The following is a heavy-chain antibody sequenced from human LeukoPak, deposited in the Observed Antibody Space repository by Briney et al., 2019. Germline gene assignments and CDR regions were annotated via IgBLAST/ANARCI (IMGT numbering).Heavy chain of an antibody. CDR3: AVDGYNSALGTYFDY. CDR1: GYSISSGYY. J-gene: IGHJ4*02. Sequence: SETLSLTCTVSGYSISSGYYWGWIRQPPGKGLEWIGSIYYSGSTYYNPSLKSRVTISVDTSKNQFSLKLSSVTAADTAVYYCAVDGYNSALGTYFDYWGQGTLVTVSS. V-gene: IGHV4-38-2*02. CDR2: IYYSGST. D-gene: IGHD5-24*01.